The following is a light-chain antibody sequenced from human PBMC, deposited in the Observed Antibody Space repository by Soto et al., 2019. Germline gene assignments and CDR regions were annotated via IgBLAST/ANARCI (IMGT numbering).Light chain of an antibody. Sequence: DIQLTQSPSTLSASIGDRVVITCRASQTIDRWLAWYQQRPGLAPRLLIYDASTLESGVPSRFSGSGSETEFTLTISSLKPDDVATYHCQQYEGNPTFGQGTTVEVK. CDR3: QQYEGNPT. CDR2: DAS. V-gene: IGKV1-5*01. J-gene: IGKJ1*01. CDR1: QTIDRW.